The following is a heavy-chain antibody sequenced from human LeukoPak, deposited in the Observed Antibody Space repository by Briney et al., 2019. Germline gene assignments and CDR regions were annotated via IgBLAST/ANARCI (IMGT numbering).Heavy chain of an antibody. CDR1: GFTFSSYG. Sequence: PGGSLRLSCAASGFTFSSYGMHGVRQAPGKGLEWVAFIRYDGSNKYYADSVKGRFTISRDNSKNTLYLQMNSLRAEDTAVYYCAKDSRSAAVAGYFDYWGQGTLVTVSS. V-gene: IGHV3-30*02. J-gene: IGHJ4*02. CDR2: IRYDGSNK. D-gene: IGHD6-19*01. CDR3: AKDSRSAAVAGYFDY.